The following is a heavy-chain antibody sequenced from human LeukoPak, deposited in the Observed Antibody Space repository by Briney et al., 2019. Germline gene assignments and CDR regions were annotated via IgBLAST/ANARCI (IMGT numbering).Heavy chain of an antibody. CDR3: VEEGAVTDAFDI. CDR1: GFTFSTYA. J-gene: IGHJ3*02. Sequence: PGGSLRLSCAASGFTFSTYAMSWVRQAPGKGLEWVSAISGSGGSTIYYADSVKGRFTISRDNAKNSLFLQMTSLRAEDTAVYYCVEEGAVTDAFDIWGQGTMVTVSS. V-gene: IGHV3-23*01. CDR2: ISGSGGSTI. D-gene: IGHD1-26*01.